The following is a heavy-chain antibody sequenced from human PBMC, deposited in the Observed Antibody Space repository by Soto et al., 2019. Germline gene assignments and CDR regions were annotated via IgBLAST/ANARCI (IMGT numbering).Heavy chain of an antibody. CDR2: ISYDGSNK. CDR1: GFTFSSNG. CDR3: AKGSGLSGYSYGYMTDY. Sequence: QVQLVESGGGVVQPGRSLRLSCAASGFTFSSNGMHWVRQAPGKGLEWVAVISYDGSNKYYADSVKGRFTISRDNSKNTLYLQMNSLRAEDTAVYYCAKGSGLSGYSYGYMTDYWGQGTLVTVSS. V-gene: IGHV3-30*18. D-gene: IGHD5-18*01. J-gene: IGHJ4*02.